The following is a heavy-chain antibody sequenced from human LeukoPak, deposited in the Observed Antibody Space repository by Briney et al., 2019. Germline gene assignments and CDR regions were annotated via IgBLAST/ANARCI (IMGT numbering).Heavy chain of an antibody. CDR3: AKDILDMIVVGDFEDY. D-gene: IGHD3-22*01. CDR1: GFTFSSYG. V-gene: IGHV3-30*18. J-gene: IGHJ4*02. Sequence: VQPGRSLRLSCAASGFTFSSYGMHWVRQAPGKGLEWVAVISYDGSNKYYADSVKGRFTISRDNSKNTLYLQMNSLRAEDTAVYYCAKDILDMIVVGDFEDYWGQGTLVTVSS. CDR2: ISYDGSNK.